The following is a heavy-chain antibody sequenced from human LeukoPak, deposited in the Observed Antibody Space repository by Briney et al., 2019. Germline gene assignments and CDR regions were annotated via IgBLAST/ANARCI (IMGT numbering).Heavy chain of an antibody. CDR1: GFTVSSGY. Sequence: GESLRLSCAASGFTVSSGYMNWVRQAPGKGLEWVSLIFSGGGTYYADSVKGRFTISRDNSKNMLHLQMNSLRAEDTAVYYCARERLFAFDIWGQGTMVTVSS. J-gene: IGHJ3*02. CDR2: IFSGGGT. D-gene: IGHD3-22*01. V-gene: IGHV3-66*01. CDR3: ARERLFAFDI.